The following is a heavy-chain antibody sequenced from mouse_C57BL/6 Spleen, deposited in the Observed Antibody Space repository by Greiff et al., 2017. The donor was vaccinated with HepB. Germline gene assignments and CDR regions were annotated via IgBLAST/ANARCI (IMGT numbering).Heavy chain of an antibody. D-gene: IGHD2-4*01. CDR2: IHPNSGST. V-gene: IGHV1-64*01. Sequence: VQLQQPGAELVKPGASVKLSCKASGYTFTSYWMHWVKQRPGQGLEWIGMIHPNSGSTNYNEKFKSKATLTVDKSSSTAYMQLSSLTSEDSAVYYCARLGYYDYPFDYWGQGTTLTVSS. CDR3: ARLGYYDYPFDY. CDR1: GYTFTSYW. J-gene: IGHJ2*01.